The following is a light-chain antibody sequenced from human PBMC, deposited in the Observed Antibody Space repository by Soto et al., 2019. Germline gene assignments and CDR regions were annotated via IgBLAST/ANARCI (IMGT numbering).Light chain of an antibody. Sequence: DIVMTQSPLSLPVTPGEPASISCRSSQSLLQSNGYNYLDWYLQKPGQSPQLLIYLGSNRASGVPDRFSGSGSGTDFTLKISSVEAEDVGVYYCMQALQTPFTFGPGTKVDIK. V-gene: IGKV2-28*01. CDR1: QSLLQSNGYNY. J-gene: IGKJ3*01. CDR2: LGS. CDR3: MQALQTPFT.